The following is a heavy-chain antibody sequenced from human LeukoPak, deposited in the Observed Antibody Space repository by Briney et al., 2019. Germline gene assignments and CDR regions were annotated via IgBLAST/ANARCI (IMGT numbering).Heavy chain of an antibody. D-gene: IGHD2-2*01. CDR3: ARELVPAAMLGYYYYGMDV. J-gene: IGHJ6*02. V-gene: IGHV3-33*01. CDR2: IWYDGSNK. CDR1: GFTFSSYG. Sequence: GGSLRLSCAASGFTFSSYGMHWVRQAPGKGLEWVAVIWYDGSNKYYADSVKGRFTISRDNSKNTLYLQMNSLRAEDTAVYYCARELVPAAMLGYYYYGMDVWGQGTTVTVSS.